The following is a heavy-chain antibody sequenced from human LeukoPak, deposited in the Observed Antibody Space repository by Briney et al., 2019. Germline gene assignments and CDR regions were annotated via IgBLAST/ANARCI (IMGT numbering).Heavy chain of an antibody. J-gene: IGHJ4*02. D-gene: IGHD2-8*01. CDR3: ATRYAQFYDF. V-gene: IGHV5-51*01. CDR2: IYPGDSNA. Sequence: GESLKISCKASGYTFDNYWISWVRLMPGKGLEWMGIIYPGDSNARYNPSFQGHVTMSDDRSIDTAYLQWSSLQASDTATYYGATRYAQFYDFWGQGTLVTVSS. CDR1: GYTFDNYW.